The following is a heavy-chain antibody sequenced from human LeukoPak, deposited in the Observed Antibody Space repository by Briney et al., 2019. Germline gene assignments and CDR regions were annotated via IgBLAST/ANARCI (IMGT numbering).Heavy chain of an antibody. CDR2: TYYRSKWYN. CDR1: GDSVSSNSAA. D-gene: IGHD6-19*01. V-gene: IGHV6-1*01. Sequence: QTLSLTCAISGDSVSSNSAAWNWIRQSPSRGLEWLGRTYYRSKWYNDYAVSVKSRITINPDTSKNQFSLQLNSVTPEDTAVYYCARGWYSSGWYEYLHFDYWGQGTLVTVSS. CDR3: ARGWYSSGWYEYLHFDY. J-gene: IGHJ4*02.